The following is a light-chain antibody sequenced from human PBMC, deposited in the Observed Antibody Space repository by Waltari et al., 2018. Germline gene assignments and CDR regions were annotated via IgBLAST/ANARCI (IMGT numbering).Light chain of an antibody. CDR3: QQFESYPRT. J-gene: IGKJ3*01. CDR1: QDISNY. V-gene: IGKV1-9*01. CDR2: AAS. Sequence: DILLTQSPSFLSASVGDRISITCRASQDISNYLAWLQQKPGKAPKVLIYAASSLQSGVPVRFSGSGSGAEFTLTISSLQPEDFATYYCQQFESYPRTFGPGTAVDIK.